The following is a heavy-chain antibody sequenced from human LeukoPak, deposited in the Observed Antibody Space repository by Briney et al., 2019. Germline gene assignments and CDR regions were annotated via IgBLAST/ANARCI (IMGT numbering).Heavy chain of an antibody. D-gene: IGHD6-13*01. CDR2: ISAYNGNT. J-gene: IGHJ6*04. Sequence: ASVKVSCKASGYTFTIYGISWVRQAPGQGLEGMGWISAYNGNTNYTQKLQGRVTMTTDTSTSTAYMELRSLRSDDTAVYYCARDLWPGIAADYYYYYGMDVWGKGTTVTVSS. CDR3: ARDLWPGIAADYYYYYGMDV. CDR1: GYTFTIYG. V-gene: IGHV1-18*04.